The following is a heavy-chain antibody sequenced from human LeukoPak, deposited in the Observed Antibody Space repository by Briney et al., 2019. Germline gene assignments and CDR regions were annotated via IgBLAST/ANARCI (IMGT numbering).Heavy chain of an antibody. D-gene: IGHD3-10*01. J-gene: IGHJ3*02. CDR2: IYTSGST. CDR3: AREQNYMVRGVNDAFDI. V-gene: IGHV4-4*07. CDR1: GRSISSYY. Sequence: SETLSLTCTLSGRSISSYYWIWLRQPAGKGLEWIGRIYTSGSTNYNPSLKGRVTISVDKPKTQFSLKLSSVTAADTAVYYCAREQNYMVRGVNDAFDIWGQGTMVTVSS.